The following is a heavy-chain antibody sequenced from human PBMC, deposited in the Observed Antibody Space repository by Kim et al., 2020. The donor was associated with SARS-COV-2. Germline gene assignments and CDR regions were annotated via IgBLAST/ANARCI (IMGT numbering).Heavy chain of an antibody. D-gene: IGHD2-8*01. CDR2: IIPIFGTA. V-gene: IGHV1-69*13. J-gene: IGHJ2*01. CDR3: ARAAIVLMVYANDWYFDL. Sequence: SVKVSCKASGGTFSSYAISWVRQAPGQGLEWMGGIIPIFGTANYAQKFQGRVTITADESTSTAYMELSSLRSEDTAVYYCARAAIVLMVYANDWYFDLWGRGTLVTVSS. CDR1: GGTFSSYA.